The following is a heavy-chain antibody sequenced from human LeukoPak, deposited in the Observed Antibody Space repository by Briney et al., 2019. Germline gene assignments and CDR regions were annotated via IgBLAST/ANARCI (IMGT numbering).Heavy chain of an antibody. J-gene: IGHJ3*02. CDR1: GFTFSSYS. V-gene: IGHV3-21*01. D-gene: IGHD4-11*01. Sequence: GGSLRLSCAASGFTFSSYSMIWVRQAPGKGLEWVSSISSSSSYIYYADSVKGRFTISRDNAKNSLYLQMNSLRAEDTAVYYCARYSNQNAFDIWGQGTMVTVSS. CDR3: ARYSNQNAFDI. CDR2: ISSSSSYI.